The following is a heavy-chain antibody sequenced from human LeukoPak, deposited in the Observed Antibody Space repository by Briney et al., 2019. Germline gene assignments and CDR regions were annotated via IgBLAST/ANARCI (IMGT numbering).Heavy chain of an antibody. CDR3: ARVDGSCSGGSCPSGNWFDP. CDR2: IYYTGST. V-gene: IGHV4-59*08. CDR1: GGSISSYY. J-gene: IGHJ5*02. Sequence: PLETLSLTCTVSGGSISSYYWSWIRQPPGKGLEWIGFIYYTGSTNYNPSLKSRVTISVDTSKNQFSLKLSSVTAADTAVYYCARVDGSCSGGSCPSGNWFDPWGQGTLVTVSS. D-gene: IGHD2-15*01.